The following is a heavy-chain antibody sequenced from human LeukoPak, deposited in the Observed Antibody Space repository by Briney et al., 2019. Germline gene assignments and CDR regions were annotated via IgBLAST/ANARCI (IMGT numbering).Heavy chain of an antibody. D-gene: IGHD5-18*01. V-gene: IGHV3-9*01. CDR2: ISWNSGSI. CDR3: AKDTASGYSYGDAFDI. Sequence: GGSLRLSCAASGFTFSSYGMHWVRQAPGKGLEWVSGISWNSGSIGYADSVKGRFTISRDNAKNSLYLQMNSLRAEDTALYYCAKDTASGYSYGDAFDIWGQGTMVTVSS. CDR1: GFTFSSYG. J-gene: IGHJ3*02.